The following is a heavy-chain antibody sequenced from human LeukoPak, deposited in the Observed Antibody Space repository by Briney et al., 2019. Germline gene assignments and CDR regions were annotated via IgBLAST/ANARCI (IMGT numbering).Heavy chain of an antibody. CDR3: ATFYGSGSSYLEY. CDR1: GGTFSSCA. CDR2: IIPIFGEA. J-gene: IGHJ4*02. D-gene: IGHD3-10*01. V-gene: IGHV1-69*13. Sequence: SVKVSCKASGGTFSSCASIRVPHAPLQVLETRGGIIPIFGEARYAEKLPGRVRICADESTSTAYMELSSLRSEDTAVYYCATFYGSGSSYLEYWGQGTLVTVSS.